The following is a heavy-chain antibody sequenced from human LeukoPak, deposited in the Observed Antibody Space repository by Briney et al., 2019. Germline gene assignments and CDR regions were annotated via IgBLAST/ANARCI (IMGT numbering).Heavy chain of an antibody. CDR1: GFTFSSYW. CDR3: ARDEVGVTLGGGSYYYYYYMDV. Sequence: GGSLRLSCAASGFTFSSYWMSWVRQAPGRGLEWVANIKQDGSEKNYLDSVKGRFTISRDNANNSLYLQMNSLRGEDTAVYYCARDEVGVTLGGGSYYYYYYMDVWGKGTTVTVSS. D-gene: IGHD3-16*01. V-gene: IGHV3-7*01. CDR2: IKQDGSEK. J-gene: IGHJ6*03.